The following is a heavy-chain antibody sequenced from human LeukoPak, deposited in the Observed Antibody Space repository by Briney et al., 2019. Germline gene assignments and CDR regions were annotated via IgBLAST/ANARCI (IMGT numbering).Heavy chain of an antibody. CDR3: AKEYYGSGSYHIWGYFYFAMDV. J-gene: IGHJ6*02. Sequence: GGSLRLSCAASGFIFSNYGMHGVRQAPGKGLEWVAIISYDGSKKYYADSVKGRFTISRDDSKSTLYLQMNSLRAEDTAVYYCAKEYYGSGSYHIWGYFYFAMDVWGQGTTATVSS. V-gene: IGHV3-30*18. CDR2: ISYDGSKK. D-gene: IGHD3-10*01. CDR1: GFIFSNYG.